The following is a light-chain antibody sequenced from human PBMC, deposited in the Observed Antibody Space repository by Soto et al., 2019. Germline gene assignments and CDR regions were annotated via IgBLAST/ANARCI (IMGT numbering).Light chain of an antibody. CDR3: QAWGSSTVV. CDR1: SSDVGGYNY. V-gene: IGLV2-8*01. Sequence: QSALTQPPSASGSPGQSVTISCTGMSSDVGGYNYVSWYQQHPGKAPKLMIYEVSKRPSGVPDRFSGSNSGNTATLTISGTQAMDEADYYCQAWGSSTVVFGGGTKLTVL. CDR2: EVS. J-gene: IGLJ2*01.